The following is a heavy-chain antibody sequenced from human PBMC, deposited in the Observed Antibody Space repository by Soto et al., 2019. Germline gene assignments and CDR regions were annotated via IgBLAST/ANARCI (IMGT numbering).Heavy chain of an antibody. CDR3: ARDHLEGNWFDP. J-gene: IGHJ5*02. V-gene: IGHV4-30-2*01. CDR1: GGSISSGGYS. CDR2: IYHSGST. Sequence: QLQLQESGSGLVRPSQTLSLTCAVSGGSISSGGYSWNWIRQPPGKGLEWIGYIYHSGSTLYNPSLQSPVTISVDKSKNQFSLQLTSVTAADTAVYLCARDHLEGNWFDPWGQGTLVTVSS.